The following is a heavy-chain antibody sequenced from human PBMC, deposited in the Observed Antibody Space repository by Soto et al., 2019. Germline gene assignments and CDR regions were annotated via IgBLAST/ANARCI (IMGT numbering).Heavy chain of an antibody. CDR1: GFTFSSYA. J-gene: IGHJ5*02. Sequence: PEGSLRLSCAASGFTFSSYAMSWVRQAPGKGLEWVSAISGSGGSTYYADSVKGRFTISRDNSKNTLYLQMNSLRAEDTAVYYCAKDYLSDYVWGSYRPHNWFDPWGQGTLIIVSS. D-gene: IGHD3-16*02. V-gene: IGHV3-23*01. CDR2: ISGSGGST. CDR3: AKDYLSDYVWGSYRPHNWFDP.